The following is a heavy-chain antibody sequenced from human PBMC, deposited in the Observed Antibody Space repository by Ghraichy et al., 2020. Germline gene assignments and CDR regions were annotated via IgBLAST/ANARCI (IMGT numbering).Heavy chain of an antibody. CDR2: INHSGST. D-gene: IGHD3-22*01. CDR1: GGSFSGYY. Sequence: SETLSLTCAVYGGSFSGYYWSWIRQPPGKGLEWIGEINHSGSTNYNPSLKSRVTISVDTSKNQFSLKLSSVTAADTAVYYFAREVDYYDSSGYYYDEVGLDYWGQGTLVTVSS. J-gene: IGHJ4*02. CDR3: AREVDYYDSSGYYYDEVGLDY. V-gene: IGHV4-34*01.